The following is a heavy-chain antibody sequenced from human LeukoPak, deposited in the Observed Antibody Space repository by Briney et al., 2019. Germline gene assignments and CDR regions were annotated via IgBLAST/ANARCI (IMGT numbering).Heavy chain of an antibody. D-gene: IGHD2/OR15-2a*01. J-gene: IGHJ4*02. V-gene: IGHV3-74*01. CDR1: GTYC. CDR3: VTFYETY. Sequence: GGSLRLSCEASGTYCMHWVRQAPGKGLVWVSHINSDGSWTGYADSVKGRFTISKDNAKNTVSLQMNNLRAEDTAVYYCVTFYETYWGRGTLVTVSS. CDR2: INSDGSWT.